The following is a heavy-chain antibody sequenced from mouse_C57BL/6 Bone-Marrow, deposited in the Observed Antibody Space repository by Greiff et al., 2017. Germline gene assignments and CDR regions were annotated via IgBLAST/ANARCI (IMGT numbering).Heavy chain of an antibody. Sequence: EVQGVESGGGLVKPGGSLKLSCAASGFTFSSYAMSWVRQTPEKRLEWVATISDGGSYTYYPDNVKGRFTISRDNAKNNLYLQMSHLKSEDTAMYYCARDDYGIWYFDDWGTGTTVTVSA. D-gene: IGHD2-4*01. CDR1: GFTFSSYA. V-gene: IGHV5-4*01. J-gene: IGHJ1*03. CDR3: ARDDYGIWYFDD. CDR2: ISDGGSYT.